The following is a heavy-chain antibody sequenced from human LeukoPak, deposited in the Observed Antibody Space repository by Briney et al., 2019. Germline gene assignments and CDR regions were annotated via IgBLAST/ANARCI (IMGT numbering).Heavy chain of an antibody. Sequence: GGSLRLSCAASGFTFSSYAMSWVRQAPGKGLEWVSAISGSGGSTYYADSVKGRFTISRDNSKNTLYLQMNSLRAEDTAVYYCAKDKDYYDSSGSGDLDYWGQGTLVTVSS. CDR3: AKDKDYYDSSGSGDLDY. D-gene: IGHD3-22*01. CDR2: ISGSGGST. J-gene: IGHJ4*02. V-gene: IGHV3-23*01. CDR1: GFTFSSYA.